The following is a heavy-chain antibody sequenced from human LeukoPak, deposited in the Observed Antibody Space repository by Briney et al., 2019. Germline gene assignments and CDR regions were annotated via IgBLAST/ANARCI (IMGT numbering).Heavy chain of an antibody. D-gene: IGHD3-9*01. CDR1: GYTFTSYG. J-gene: IGHJ5*02. CDR2: ISAYNGNT. CDR3: ARVLRYFDWSPSWFDP. Sequence: GASVKVSCKASGYTFTSYGISWVRQAPGQGLEWMGWISAYNGNTNYAQKLQGRVTMTTDTSTSTAYMELRSLRSDDTAVYYCARVLRYFDWSPSWFDPWGQGTLGTVSS. V-gene: IGHV1-18*01.